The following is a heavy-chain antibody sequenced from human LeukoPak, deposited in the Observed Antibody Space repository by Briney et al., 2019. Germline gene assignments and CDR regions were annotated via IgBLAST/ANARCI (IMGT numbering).Heavy chain of an antibody. Sequence: GGSLRLSCAASGFTFSNYAMSWVRQAPGKGLEWVSAISGSGGSTYYADSVKGRFTISRDNSKNTLYLQMDSLRAEDTAVYYCARDLTLGKPDYFDHWGQGTLVTVSS. CDR3: ARDLTLGKPDYFDH. J-gene: IGHJ4*02. D-gene: IGHD7-27*01. CDR1: GFTFSNYA. V-gene: IGHV3-23*01. CDR2: ISGSGGST.